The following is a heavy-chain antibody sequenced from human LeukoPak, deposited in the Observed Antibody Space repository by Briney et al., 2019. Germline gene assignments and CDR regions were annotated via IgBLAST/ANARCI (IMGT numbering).Heavy chain of an antibody. Sequence: SETLSLTCTVSGDSISSYYWSWIRQPPGKGLEWIGCIYYSGNTNYNPSLKSRITISVDTSKNQFSLKLSSVTAADTAVYYCARLPRYTYCGGDCYTGLFDFWGQGTLVTVSS. CDR3: ARLPRYTYCGGDCYTGLFDF. CDR1: GDSISSYY. CDR2: IYYSGNT. J-gene: IGHJ4*02. D-gene: IGHD2-21*02. V-gene: IGHV4-59*08.